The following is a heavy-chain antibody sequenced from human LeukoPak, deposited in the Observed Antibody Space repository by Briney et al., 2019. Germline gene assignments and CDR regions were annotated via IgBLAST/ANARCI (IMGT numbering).Heavy chain of an antibody. V-gene: IGHV3-30*18. CDR2: ISYDGSNK. J-gene: IGHJ4*02. CDR3: AKDLGGLPFDY. Sequence: GRSLRLSCAAPGFTFSSYGMHWVRQAPGKGLERVAVISYDGSNKYYADSVKGRFTISRDNSKNTLYLQMNSLRAEDTAVYYCAKDLGGLPFDYWGQGTLVTVSS. CDR1: GFTFSSYG. D-gene: IGHD3-16*01.